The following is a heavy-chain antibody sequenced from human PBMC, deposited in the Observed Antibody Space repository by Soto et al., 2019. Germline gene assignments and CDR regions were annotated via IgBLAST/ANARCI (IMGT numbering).Heavy chain of an antibody. D-gene: IGHD1-1*01. CDR1: GGTFSSYA. CDR3: ARATTTGTTNYYYYGMDV. CDR2: IIPIFGTA. V-gene: IGHV1-69*13. Sequence: SVKVSCKASGGTFSSYAISWVRQAPGQGLEWMGGIIPIFGTANYAQKFQGRVTITADESTSTAYMELSSLRSEDTAVYYCARATTTGTTNYYYYGMDVWGQGTTVTVSS. J-gene: IGHJ6*02.